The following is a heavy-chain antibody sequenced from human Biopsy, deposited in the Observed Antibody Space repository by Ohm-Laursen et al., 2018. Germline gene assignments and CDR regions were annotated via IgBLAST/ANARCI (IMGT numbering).Heavy chain of an antibody. D-gene: IGHD4-23*01. CDR3: ARGSNEYGGLYFPH. CDR2: ISHTGYT. V-gene: IGHV4-59*11. J-gene: IGHJ1*01. Sequence: SETLSLTCTVSGGSFTGHYWTWIRQPPGTGLEWIGHISHTGYTSYKSSLKSRVTISLDTSRKHFSLRLTSLAAADTAVYYCARGSNEYGGLYFPHWGQGTLVTVSS. CDR1: GGSFTGHY.